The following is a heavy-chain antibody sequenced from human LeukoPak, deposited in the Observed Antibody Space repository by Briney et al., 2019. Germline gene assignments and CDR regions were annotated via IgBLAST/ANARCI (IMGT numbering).Heavy chain of an antibody. J-gene: IGHJ5*02. CDR1: GGSISSSNYY. V-gene: IGHV4-39*07. CDR3: ARRRGAGWFDP. D-gene: IGHD3-16*01. Sequence: PSETLSLTCTVSGGSISSSNYYWGWIRQPPGKGLEWIGSIYYSGSTYYSPSLKSRVTISVDTSKNQFSLKLSSVTAADTAVYYCARRRGAGWFDPWGQGTLVTVSS. CDR2: IYYSGST.